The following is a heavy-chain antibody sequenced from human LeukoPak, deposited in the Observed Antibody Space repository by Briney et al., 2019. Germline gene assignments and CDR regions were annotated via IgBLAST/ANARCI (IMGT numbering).Heavy chain of an antibody. V-gene: IGHV1-18*01. CDR1: GYTFTSYG. Sequence: ASVKVSCKASGYTFTSYGISWVRQAPGQGLEWMGWISAYNGNTNYAQKLQGRVTMTTDTSTSTAYMEPRSLRSDDTAVYYCARLPDLVVPAAMPGNWFDPWGQGTLVTVSS. D-gene: IGHD2-2*01. CDR2: ISAYNGNT. J-gene: IGHJ5*02. CDR3: ARLPDLVVPAAMPGNWFDP.